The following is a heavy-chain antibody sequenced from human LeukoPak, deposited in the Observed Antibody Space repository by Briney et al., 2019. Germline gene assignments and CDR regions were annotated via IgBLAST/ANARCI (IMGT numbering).Heavy chain of an antibody. CDR1: GYTFTDYY. D-gene: IGHD4-17*01. CDR3: ARGSGHGDSPGLH. Sequence: AASVTVSCKASGYTFTDYYMHWVRQAPGQGLEWMGRINPNSGGSNYAQKFHGRVTMTRDTSISTAYMELNRLRSDDTAVYYCARGSGHGDSPGLHWGQGTLVTVSS. V-gene: IGHV1-2*06. J-gene: IGHJ4*02. CDR2: INPNSGGS.